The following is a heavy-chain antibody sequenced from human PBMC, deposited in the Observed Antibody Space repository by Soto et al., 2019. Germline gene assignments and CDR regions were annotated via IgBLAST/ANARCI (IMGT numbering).Heavy chain of an antibody. CDR3: AKEGGLSGSYYISSSYYFDY. V-gene: IGHV3-30*02. J-gene: IGHJ4*02. Sequence: GGSQRHSCAASEFTYISDGLHWVRQAPGKGLEWVAVIWYDGSNKYYADSVKGRFTISRDNSKNTLYLQMNSLRAEDTSVYYCAKEGGLSGSYYISSSYYFDYWGQGTLVTVSS. D-gene: IGHD1-26*01. CDR2: IWYDGSNK. CDR1: EFTYISDG.